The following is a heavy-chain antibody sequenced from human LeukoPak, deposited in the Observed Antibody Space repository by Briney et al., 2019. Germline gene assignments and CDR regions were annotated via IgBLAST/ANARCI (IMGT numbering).Heavy chain of an antibody. Sequence: GGSLRLSCAASGFTVSSDYMSWVRQAPGKGLEWVSVIYSGGSTYYADSVKGRFTISRDKSKNTVYLQMNSLRFEDTAMYYCAGNWVDPWGQGTLVNGSS. CDR2: IYSGGST. CDR3: AGNWVDP. J-gene: IGHJ5*02. V-gene: IGHV3-53*05. CDR1: GFTVSSDY.